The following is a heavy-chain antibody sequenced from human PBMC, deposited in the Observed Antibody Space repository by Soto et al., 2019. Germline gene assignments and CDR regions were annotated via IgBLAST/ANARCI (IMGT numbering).Heavy chain of an antibody. Sequence: QITLKESGPTLVKPTQTLTLTCTFPGFSFSSIGEGVGWIRQPPGKALEWLALIYWDDDKRYSPSLKSRLTITKDTSKNQVVLTMTNMDPVDTATYYCEQGRCGGDCLQSYSSHSYYGLDVWGQGTTVTVSS. J-gene: IGHJ6*02. D-gene: IGHD2-21*02. CDR3: EQGRCGGDCLQSYSSHSYYGLDV. CDR2: IYWDDDK. CDR1: GFSFSSIGEG. V-gene: IGHV2-5*02.